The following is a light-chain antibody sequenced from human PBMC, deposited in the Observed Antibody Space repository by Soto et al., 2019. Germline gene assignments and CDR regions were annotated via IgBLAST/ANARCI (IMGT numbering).Light chain of an antibody. CDR2: NNN. V-gene: IGLV1-44*01. CDR1: SSNIGSSS. Sequence: QSVLTQPPSASGTPGQRVTISCSGSSSNIGSSSVDWYQQLPGTAPKLLIYNNNQWPSGVPDRFSGSKSGTSASLAISGLQSEDEADYYCAAWDVTLNGLYAFGTGTKVTAL. CDR3: AAWDVTLNGLYA. J-gene: IGLJ1*01.